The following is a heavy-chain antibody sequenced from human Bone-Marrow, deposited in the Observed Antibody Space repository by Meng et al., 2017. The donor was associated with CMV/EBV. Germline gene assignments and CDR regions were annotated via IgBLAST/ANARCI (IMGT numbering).Heavy chain of an antibody. D-gene: IGHD4-23*01. CDR2: IIPILGIA. V-gene: IGHV1-69*02. Sequence: SVKVSCKASGGTFSSYTISWVRQAPGQGLEWMGRIIPILGIANYAQKFQGRVTITADKSTSTAYMELSSLRSEDTAVYYCARGTDGGNSVYYYYGMDVWGQGTTVTV. CDR3: ARGTDGGNSVYYYYGMDV. J-gene: IGHJ6*02. CDR1: GGTFSSYT.